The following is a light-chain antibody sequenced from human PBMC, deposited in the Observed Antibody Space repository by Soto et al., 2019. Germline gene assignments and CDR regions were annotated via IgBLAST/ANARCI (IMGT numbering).Light chain of an antibody. CDR1: QSVSSW. J-gene: IGKJ1*01. CDR2: DAS. Sequence: DIQMTQSPSILSASVGDRVTITCRASQSVSSWLAWYQQRPGQAPKLLIYDASTLTSGVPSRFSGSGSGTEFTLTISRLQPEDFATYYCQQYHVFWTFGQGTKMEIK. CDR3: QQYHVFWT. V-gene: IGKV1-5*01.